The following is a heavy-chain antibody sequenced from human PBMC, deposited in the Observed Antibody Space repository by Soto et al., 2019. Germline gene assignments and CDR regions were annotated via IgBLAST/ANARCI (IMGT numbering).Heavy chain of an antibody. Sequence: GASVKVSCKASGYTFTSYAMHGVRQAPGQRLEWMGWINAGNGKTKYSQKFQGRVTITRDTSASTAYMELSSLRSEDTAVYYCAADCSSTSCYVSWGQGTLVTGSS. CDR1: GYTFTSYA. V-gene: IGHV1-3*01. J-gene: IGHJ4*02. CDR2: INAGNGKT. D-gene: IGHD2-2*01. CDR3: AADCSSTSCYVS.